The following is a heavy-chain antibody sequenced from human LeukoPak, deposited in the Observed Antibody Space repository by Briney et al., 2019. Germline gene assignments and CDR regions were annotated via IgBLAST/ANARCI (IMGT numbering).Heavy chain of an antibody. CDR3: AKSVGSGSYYNNDC. D-gene: IGHD3-10*01. V-gene: IGHV3-23*01. CDR2: ITSGGGT. J-gene: IGHJ4*02. CDR1: GFTFSDYA. Sequence: GGSLRLSCAASGFTFSDYAMSWVRQAPGKGLEWVSGITSGGGTYYADSVKGRFTISRDNSKNTLYVQMNSLRAEDTAVYYCAKSVGSGSYYNNDCWGQGTLVTVSS.